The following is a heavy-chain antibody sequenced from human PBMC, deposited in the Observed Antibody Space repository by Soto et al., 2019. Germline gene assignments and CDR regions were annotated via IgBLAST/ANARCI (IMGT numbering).Heavy chain of an antibody. D-gene: IGHD6-13*01. Sequence: PSETLSLTCTVSGGSISSYYWSWIRQPAGKGLEWIGRIYTSGSTNYNPSLKSRVTMSVDTSKNQFSLKLSSVTAADTAVYYCASQDLSSSWYNYFDYWGQGTLVTVSS. CDR2: IYTSGST. V-gene: IGHV4-4*07. J-gene: IGHJ4*02. CDR1: GGSISSYY. CDR3: ASQDLSSSWYNYFDY.